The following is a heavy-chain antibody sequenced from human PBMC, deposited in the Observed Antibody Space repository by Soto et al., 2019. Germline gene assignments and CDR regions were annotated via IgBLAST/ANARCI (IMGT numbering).Heavy chain of an antibody. D-gene: IGHD2-21*02. Sequence: DVQLLESGGGLAQPGGSLRLSCAASGFSFSKYAMIWVRQAPGKGQEWVSGITGSGGTIEYAASVKGRFTISRDNSKNTVDLQMNSLRAEDTAMYYCAKDAVPGDGLWLVADWGQGTLVTVS. CDR1: GFSFSKYA. V-gene: IGHV3-23*01. CDR2: ITGSGGTI. CDR3: AKDAVPGDGLWLVAD. J-gene: IGHJ4*02.